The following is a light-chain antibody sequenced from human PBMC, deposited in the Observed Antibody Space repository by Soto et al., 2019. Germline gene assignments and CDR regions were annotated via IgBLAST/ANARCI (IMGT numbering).Light chain of an antibody. CDR3: QQYNSWTTIT. CDR2: GAS. Sequence: EIVMTQSPATLSVSPGERATLSCRASQSISSKLGWYQQRPGQAPRLLIYGASTRATGIPARFSGSGSGTEVTLIISSTQSEDSAVYYCQQYNSWTTITFGQGTRLEIK. V-gene: IGKV3-15*01. CDR1: QSISSK. J-gene: IGKJ5*01.